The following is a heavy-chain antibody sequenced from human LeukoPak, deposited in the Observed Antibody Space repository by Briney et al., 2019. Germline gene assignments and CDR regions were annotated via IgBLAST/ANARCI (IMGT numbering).Heavy chain of an antibody. CDR2: ISGSGGST. V-gene: IGHV3-23*01. CDR3: AKYYYDSSGYPRSDP. CDR1: GFTFSSYA. Sequence: GGSLRLSCAASGFTFSSYAMSWVRQAPGKGLEWVSAISGSGGSTYYADSVKGRLTISRDNSKNTLYLQMNSLRAEDTAVYYCAKYYYDSSGYPRSDPWGQGTLVTVSS. D-gene: IGHD3-22*01. J-gene: IGHJ5*02.